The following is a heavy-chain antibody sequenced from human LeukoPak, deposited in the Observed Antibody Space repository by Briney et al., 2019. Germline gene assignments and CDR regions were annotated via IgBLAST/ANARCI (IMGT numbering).Heavy chain of an antibody. V-gene: IGHV3-23*01. CDR3: AKSGYSNFFDY. CDR2: VSGSGGST. D-gene: IGHD4-11*01. J-gene: IGHJ4*02. Sequence: GGSLRLSWAASGFTFSSYAMNWVRQAPGKGLEWVSTVSGSGGSTYYAGSVKGRFTISRDNSKSTLYLQMNSLRAEDTAVYYCAKSGYSNFFDYWGQGTLVTVSS. CDR1: GFTFSSYA.